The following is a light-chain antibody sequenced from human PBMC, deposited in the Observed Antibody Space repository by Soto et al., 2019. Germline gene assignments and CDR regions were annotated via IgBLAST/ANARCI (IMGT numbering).Light chain of an antibody. CDR2: AAS. J-gene: IGKJ1*01. V-gene: IGKV1-5*01. CDR3: QHYDTFSWT. CDR1: QDIDTS. Sequence: DIQMTQSPSTLSASVGDRVTITCRASQDIDTSLAWFQQRPGKAPKLLIYAASGLESGVPSTFXGSGSGTEFTLTISSVQPDDFATYFCQHYDTFSWTFGQGTKVEMK.